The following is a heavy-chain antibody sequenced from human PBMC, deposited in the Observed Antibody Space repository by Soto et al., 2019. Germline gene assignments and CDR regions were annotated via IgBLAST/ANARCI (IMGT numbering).Heavy chain of an antibody. J-gene: IGHJ4*02. CDR2: ISAYNGNT. CDR1: GYTFTSDG. D-gene: IGHD6-13*01. Sequence: QVQLVQSGAEVKKPGASVKVSCKASGYTFTSDGVSWVRQAPGQWLVWLGWISAYNGNTNYAQKLQGRDTMTTDTATSIAYMELRSLRSDDTAVYYCARDGVASAGTQYFDYWGQGTLVTVSS. V-gene: IGHV1-18*01. CDR3: ARDGVASAGTQYFDY.